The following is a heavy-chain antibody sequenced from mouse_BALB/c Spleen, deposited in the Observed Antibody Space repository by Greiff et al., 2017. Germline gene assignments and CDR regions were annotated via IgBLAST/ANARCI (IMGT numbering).Heavy chain of an antibody. CDR3: ARSRDYEYDHYAMDY. Sequence: VQLQQSGPELVKPGASVKMSCKASGYTFTDYYMDWVKQSHGESFEWIGRVNPYNGGTSYNQKFKGKATLTVDKSSSTAYMELNSLTSEDSAVYYCARSRDYEYDHYAMDYWGQGTSVTVSS. J-gene: IGHJ4*01. D-gene: IGHD2-4*01. CDR1: GYTFTDYY. V-gene: IGHV1-19*01. CDR2: VNPYNGGT.